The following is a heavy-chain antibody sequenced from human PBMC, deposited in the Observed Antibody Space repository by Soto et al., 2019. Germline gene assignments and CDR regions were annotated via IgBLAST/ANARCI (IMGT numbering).Heavy chain of an antibody. CDR2: IYDTGST. CDR3: AREQWLVRGVFDY. D-gene: IGHD6-19*01. Sequence: QVQLQESGPGLAKPSETLSLTCSVSGGSISGYYWSWIRQPPGKGLEWIGYIYDTGSTKDNPSLKSRVTISIDTSKNQFSLRLSSVTAADTAVYYCAREQWLVRGVFDYWGQGTLVTVSS. V-gene: IGHV4-59*01. J-gene: IGHJ4*02. CDR1: GGSISGYY.